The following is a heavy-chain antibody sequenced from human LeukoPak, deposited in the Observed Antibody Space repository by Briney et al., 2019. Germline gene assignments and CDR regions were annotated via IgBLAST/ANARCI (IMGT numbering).Heavy chain of an antibody. D-gene: IGHD4-11*01. CDR3: ATQRMYSNFDYYYYYMDV. Sequence: SVKVSCKASGGTCSSYAISWVRQAPGQGLEWMGGIIPIFGTANYAQKFQGRVTITGDESTSTAYMELSSLRSEDTAVYYCATQRMYSNFDYYYYYMDVWGKGTTVTVSS. CDR1: GGTCSSYA. V-gene: IGHV1-69*13. J-gene: IGHJ6*03. CDR2: IIPIFGTA.